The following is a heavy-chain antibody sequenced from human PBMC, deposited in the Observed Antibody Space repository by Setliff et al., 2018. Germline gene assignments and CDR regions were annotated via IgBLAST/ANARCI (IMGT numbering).Heavy chain of an antibody. J-gene: IGHJ3*02. Sequence: GESLTISCAASGFTFSSYWMSWVRQAPGKGLERLANINEDGSHKWYVDSVKGRFTISRDNAKNSLYLQMNGLRAEDTAVYYCARDPAYGAFDIWGQGTMVTVSS. V-gene: IGHV3-7*03. D-gene: IGHD3-16*01. CDR2: INEDGSHK. CDR1: GFTFSSYW. CDR3: ARDPAYGAFDI.